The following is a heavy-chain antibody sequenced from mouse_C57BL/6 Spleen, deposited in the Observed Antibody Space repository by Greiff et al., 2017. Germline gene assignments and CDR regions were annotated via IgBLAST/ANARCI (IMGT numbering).Heavy chain of an antibody. Sequence: VQLQQSGAELARPGASVKLSCKASGYTFTSYGISWVKQRTGQGLEWIGEIYPRSGNTYYNEKFKGKATLTADKSSSTADMELRSLSSEDTAVSFCARGGDYCAGSGPYWYFDVWGTGTTVTVSS. D-gene: IGHD1-1*01. CDR2: IYPRSGNT. V-gene: IGHV1-81*01. CDR3: ARGGDYCAGSGPYWYFDV. J-gene: IGHJ1*03. CDR1: GYTFTSYG.